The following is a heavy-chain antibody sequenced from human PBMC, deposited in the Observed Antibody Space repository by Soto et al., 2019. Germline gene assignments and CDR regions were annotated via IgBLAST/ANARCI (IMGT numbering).Heavy chain of an antibody. Sequence: GGSLRLSCAASGFTFSSYAMHWVRQAPGKGLEWVAVISYDGSNKYYADSVKGRFTISRDNSKNTLYLQMNSLRAEDTAVYYCARDMVDYYDSSGPSYFDYWGQGTLVTVSS. J-gene: IGHJ4*02. CDR1: GFTFSSYA. CDR2: ISYDGSNK. V-gene: IGHV3-30-3*01. D-gene: IGHD3-22*01. CDR3: ARDMVDYYDSSGPSYFDY.